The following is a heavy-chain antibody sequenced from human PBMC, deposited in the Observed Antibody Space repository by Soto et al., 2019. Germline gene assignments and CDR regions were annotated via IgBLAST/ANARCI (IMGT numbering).Heavy chain of an antibody. CDR2: IIPIYGTA. J-gene: IGHJ6*02. V-gene: IGHV1-69*13. D-gene: IGHD2-21*01. Sequence: SVKVSCKASGGTFSSFTISWVRQAPGQGLEWMGGIIPIYGTANYAQKFQGRVTITADASTRTAYMELSSLRSEDTAVYYCAKDRRADWQSYYYYAMDVWGQGTTVPVSS. CDR3: AKDRRADWQSYYYYAMDV. CDR1: GGTFSSFT.